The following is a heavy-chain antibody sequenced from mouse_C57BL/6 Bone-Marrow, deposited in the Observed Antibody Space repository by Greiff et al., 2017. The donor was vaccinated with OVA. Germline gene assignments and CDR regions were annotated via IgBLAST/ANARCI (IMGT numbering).Heavy chain of an antibody. V-gene: IGHV1-5*01. CDR1: GYTFTSYW. CDR3: TTNTTVVARYWFDY. Sequence: EVQLQQSGTVLARPGASVKMSCKTSGYTFTSYWMHWVKQRPGQGLEWIGAIYPGNSDTSYNQKFKGKAKLTAVTSASTAYMELSSLTYEDAAFYYCTTNTTVVARYWFDYWGQGTTLTVSS. J-gene: IGHJ2*01. D-gene: IGHD1-1*01. CDR2: IYPGNSDT.